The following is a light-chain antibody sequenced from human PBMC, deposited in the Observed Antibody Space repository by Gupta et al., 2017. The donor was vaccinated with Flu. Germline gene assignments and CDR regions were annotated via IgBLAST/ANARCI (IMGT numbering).Light chain of an antibody. CDR3: ISYTSVTSYV. CDR1: SSDIGAYKY. V-gene: IGLV2-14*04. J-gene: IGLJ1*01. Sequence: SITISCTGTSSDIGAYKYVSWYQQHPGRAPNLMIYDVSTRPAGVSDRFSGSKSGNTASLTISGLQAEDEADYYCISYTSVTSYVFGTGTKVTVL. CDR2: DVS.